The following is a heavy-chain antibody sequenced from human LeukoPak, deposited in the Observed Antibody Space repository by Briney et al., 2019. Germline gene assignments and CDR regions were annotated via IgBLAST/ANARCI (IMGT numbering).Heavy chain of an antibody. V-gene: IGHV3-21*01. J-gene: IGHJ4*02. Sequence: GGSLRLSCAASGFTFSSYSMNWIRQAPGKGLEWVSSISSSTSYIYYADSVKGRFTISKDNAKNSLYLQVNSLRAEDTAVYYCARAGGSTVSHSDYWGQGTLVTVSS. CDR2: ISSSTSYI. CDR1: GFTFSSYS. CDR3: ARAGGSTVSHSDY. D-gene: IGHD4-17*01.